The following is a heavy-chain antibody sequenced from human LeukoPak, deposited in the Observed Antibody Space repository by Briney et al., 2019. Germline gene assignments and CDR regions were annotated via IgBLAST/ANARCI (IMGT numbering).Heavy chain of an antibody. CDR3: ARDGGSSWFDY. V-gene: IGHV3-30*04. D-gene: IGHD6-13*01. CDR1: GFTFSNYA. J-gene: IGHJ4*02. CDR2: ILHDGSNK. Sequence: GGSLRLSCAASGFTFSNYALHWVRQAPGKGLEWVAVILHDGSNKYADSVKGRFTISRDNSKNTLYLQMNSLRAEDTAVYYCARDGGSSWFDYWGQGTLVTVSS.